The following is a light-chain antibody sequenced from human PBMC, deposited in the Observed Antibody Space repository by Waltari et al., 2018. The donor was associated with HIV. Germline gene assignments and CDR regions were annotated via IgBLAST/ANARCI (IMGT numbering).Light chain of an antibody. CDR3: QSYDSSLV. CDR1: SSNIGAGSA. Sequence: QSVLTQPPSVSGAPGQRLTISCTGSSSNIGAGSAVPWYQRIAGAAPKLLIYGDNNRPSGVPDRFSGSKSGTSASLAITGLQAEDAADYYCQSYDSSLVFGGGTKLTV. J-gene: IGLJ2*01. CDR2: GDN. V-gene: IGLV1-40*01.